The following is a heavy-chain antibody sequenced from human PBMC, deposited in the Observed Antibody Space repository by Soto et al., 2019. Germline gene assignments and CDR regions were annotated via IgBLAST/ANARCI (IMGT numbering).Heavy chain of an antibody. Sequence: QLQLQESGPGLVKPSETLSLTCTVSGGSLTTTNYYWGWIRRPPGKGLEWIGSIYYTGSPYNHPSLKSRVSMSVETPKNQFSRKLSSVTAADTAVYYCARLLHDSRGYYYFDYWGQGTLVTVSS. J-gene: IGHJ4*02. CDR1: GGSLTTTNYY. CDR3: ARLLHDSRGYYYFDY. V-gene: IGHV4-39*01. CDR2: IYYTGSP. D-gene: IGHD3-3*01.